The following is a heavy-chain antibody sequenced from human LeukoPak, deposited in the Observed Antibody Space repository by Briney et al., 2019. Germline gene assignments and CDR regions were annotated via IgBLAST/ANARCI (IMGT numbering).Heavy chain of an antibody. J-gene: IGHJ6*02. Sequence: GSSVKVSCKASGGTFSSYAISWVRQAPGQGLEWMGGIIPIFGTANYAQKFQGRATITADESTSTAYMELSSLRSEDTAVYYCARDRGYYYYYGMDVWGQGTTVTVSS. V-gene: IGHV1-69*01. CDR1: GGTFSSYA. CDR3: ARDRGYYYYYGMDV. CDR2: IIPIFGTA.